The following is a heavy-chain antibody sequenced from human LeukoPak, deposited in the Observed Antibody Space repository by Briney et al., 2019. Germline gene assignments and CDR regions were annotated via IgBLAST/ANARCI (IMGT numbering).Heavy chain of an antibody. CDR1: GGSISSSSYY. V-gene: IGHV4-39*07. D-gene: IGHD6-13*01. CDR2: INHSGST. CDR3: ARRWRTAAGIWGMRAFDI. Sequence: SETPSLTCTVPGGSISSSSYYWGWIRQPPGKGLEWIGEINHSGSTNYNPSLKSRVTISVDTSKNQFSLKLSSVTAADTAVYYCARRWRTAAGIWGMRAFDIWGQGTMVTVSS. J-gene: IGHJ3*02.